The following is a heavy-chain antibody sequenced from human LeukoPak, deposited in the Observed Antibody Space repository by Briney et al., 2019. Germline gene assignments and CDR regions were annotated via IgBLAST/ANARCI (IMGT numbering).Heavy chain of an antibody. CDR3: ARVGPYDYGDYDSEYYFDY. CDR2: IYTSGST. D-gene: IGHD4-17*01. J-gene: IGHJ4*02. V-gene: IGHV4-4*07. CDR1: GGSISSYY. Sequence: SETLSLTCTVSGGSISSYYWSWIRQPAGKGLEWIGRIYTSGSTNYNPSLKSRVTMSVDTSKNQFSLKLSPVTAADTAVYYCARVGPYDYGDYDSEYYFDYWGQGTLVTVSP.